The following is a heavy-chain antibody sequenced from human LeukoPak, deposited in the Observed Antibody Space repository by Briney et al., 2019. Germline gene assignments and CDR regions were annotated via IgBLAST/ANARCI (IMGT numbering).Heavy chain of an antibody. V-gene: IGHV3-30-3*01. J-gene: IGHJ3*02. D-gene: IGHD2-2*03. CDR3: ARDGYCSTTSCYPDI. CDR1: GFTFSSYA. Sequence: QPGGSLRLSCAASGFTFSSYAMHWVRQAPGKGLEWVAVISYDGSNKYYADSVKGRFTISRDNSKNTLYLQMNSQRAEDTAVYYCARDGYCSTTSCYPDIWGQGTLVSVSS. CDR2: ISYDGSNK.